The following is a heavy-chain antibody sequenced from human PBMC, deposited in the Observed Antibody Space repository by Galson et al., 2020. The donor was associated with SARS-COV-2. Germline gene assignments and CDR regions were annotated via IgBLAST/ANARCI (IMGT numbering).Heavy chain of an antibody. V-gene: IGHV3-9*01. D-gene: IGHD3-22*01. Sequence: PGGSLRLSCAASGFTFDDYAMHWVRQAPGKGLEWVSGISWNSGSIGYADSVKGRFTISRDNAKNSLYLQMNSLRAEDTALYYCAKAGSSGYEDYWGQGTLVTVSS. CDR1: GFTFDDYA. CDR2: ISWNSGSI. J-gene: IGHJ4*02. CDR3: AKAGSSGYEDY.